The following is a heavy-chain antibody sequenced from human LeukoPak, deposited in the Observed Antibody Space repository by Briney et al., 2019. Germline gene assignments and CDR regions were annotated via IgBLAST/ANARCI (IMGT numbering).Heavy chain of an antibody. CDR1: GGTFSSYA. Sequence: ASVKVSCKASGGTFSSYAISWVRQAPGQGLEWMGGIIPIFGTANCAQKFQGRVTITADESTSTAYMELSSLRSEDTAVYYCARDWWSYDYVWGSYRYTFYFDYWGQGTLVTVSS. CDR2: IIPIFGTA. J-gene: IGHJ4*02. D-gene: IGHD3-16*02. V-gene: IGHV1-69*13. CDR3: ARDWWSYDYVWGSYRYTFYFDY.